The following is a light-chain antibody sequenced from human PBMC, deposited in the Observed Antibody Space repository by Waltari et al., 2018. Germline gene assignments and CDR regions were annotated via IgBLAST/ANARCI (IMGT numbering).Light chain of an antibody. CDR1: QSVLYSSNNKNY. CDR3: QQYYSTPT. V-gene: IGKV4-1*01. J-gene: IGKJ3*01. CDR2: WAS. Sequence: DIVMTQSPDSLAVSLGARATIHCKSSQSVLYSSNNKNYLAWYQQKPGQPPKLLIYWASTRESGVPDRFSGSGSGTDFTLTISSLQAEDVAVYYCQQYYSTPTFGPGTKVDIK.